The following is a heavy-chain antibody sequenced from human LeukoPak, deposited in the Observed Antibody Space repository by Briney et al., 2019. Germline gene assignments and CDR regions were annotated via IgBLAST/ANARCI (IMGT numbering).Heavy chain of an antibody. Sequence: SETLSLTCTVSGGSISSYYWSWIRQHPGKGLEWIGYIYYSGSTYYNPSLKSRVTISVDTSKNQFSLKLSSVTAADTAVYYCARAPVAGVLYYYYGMDVWGQGTTVTVSS. D-gene: IGHD6-19*01. V-gene: IGHV4-59*12. CDR3: ARAPVAGVLYYYYGMDV. J-gene: IGHJ6*02. CDR1: GGSISSYY. CDR2: IYYSGST.